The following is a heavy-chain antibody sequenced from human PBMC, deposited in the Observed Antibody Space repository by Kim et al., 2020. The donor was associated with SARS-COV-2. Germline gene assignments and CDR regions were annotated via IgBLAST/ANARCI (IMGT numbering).Heavy chain of an antibody. Sequence: SETLSLTCTVSGGSISSSSYYWGWIRQPPGKGLEWIGSIYYSGSTYYNPSLKSRVTISVDTSKNQFSLKLSSVTAADTAVYYCARVFYDSSGYYYYYGMDVWGQGTTVTVSS. J-gene: IGHJ6*02. V-gene: IGHV4-39*07. CDR2: IYYSGST. CDR1: GGSISSSSYY. CDR3: ARVFYDSSGYYYYYGMDV. D-gene: IGHD3-22*01.